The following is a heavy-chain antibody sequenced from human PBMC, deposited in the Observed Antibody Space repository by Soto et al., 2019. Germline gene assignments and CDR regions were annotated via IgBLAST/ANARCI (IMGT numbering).Heavy chain of an antibody. CDR2: ISKDGSNQ. J-gene: IGHJ6*02. Sequence: QVQLVESGGGVVQPGRSLRLSCAASGFTFSSYAMHWVRQAPGKGLEWVAVISKDGSNQYYPHSVKGRFTISRDNPKNTLFLQMNSLRDDDTAVYYCATKRGHGYGYTGGMDVWGQGTTVTVSS. CDR3: ATKRGHGYGYTGGMDV. D-gene: IGHD5-18*01. V-gene: IGHV3-30*04. CDR1: GFTFSSYA.